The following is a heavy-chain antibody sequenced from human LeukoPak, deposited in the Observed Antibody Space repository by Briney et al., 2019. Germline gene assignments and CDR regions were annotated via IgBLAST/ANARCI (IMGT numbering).Heavy chain of an antibody. V-gene: IGHV1-69*06. Sequence: GASVKVSCKASGGTFSSYAISWVRQAPGQGLEWMGGIIPIFGTANYAQKFQGRVTITADKSTSTAYMELSSLRSEDTAVYYCASRYSYGSDAFDIWGQGTMVTVSS. J-gene: IGHJ3*02. CDR3: ASRYSYGSDAFDI. D-gene: IGHD5-18*01. CDR2: IIPIFGTA. CDR1: GGTFSSYA.